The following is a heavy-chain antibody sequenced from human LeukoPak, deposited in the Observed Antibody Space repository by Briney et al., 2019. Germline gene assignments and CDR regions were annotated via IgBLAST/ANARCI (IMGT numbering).Heavy chain of an antibody. CDR1: GGSISSGGYY. J-gene: IGHJ4*02. CDR2: IYYSGST. CDR3: ARDPELDY. Sequence: SETPSLTCTVSGGSISSGGYYWSRIPQHPGKGLEWIGYIYYSGSTYYNPSLKSRVTISVDTSKNQFSLKLSSVTAADTAVYYCARDPELDYWGQGTLVTVSS. D-gene: IGHD1-14*01. V-gene: IGHV4-31*03.